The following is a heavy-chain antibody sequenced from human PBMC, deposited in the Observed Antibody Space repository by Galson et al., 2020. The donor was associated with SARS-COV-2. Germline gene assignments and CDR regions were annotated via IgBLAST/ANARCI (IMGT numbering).Heavy chain of an antibody. V-gene: IGHV1-2*04. CDR2: INPDSGGT. J-gene: IGHJ2*01. D-gene: IGHD3-10*01. CDR3: ARGSNTWGRGFFDL. Sequence: ASVKVSCKASGYTFTGYYMHWVRQAPGQGLEWMGWINPDSGGTNYAQKFQDWVTMTRDTYITTAYMELSRLRSDDTAVYYCARGSNTWGRGFFDLWGRGTLVTVSS. CDR1: GYTFTGYY.